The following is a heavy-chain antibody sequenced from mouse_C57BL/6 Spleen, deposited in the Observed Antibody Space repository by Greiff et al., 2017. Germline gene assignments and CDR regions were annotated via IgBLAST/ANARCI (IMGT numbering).Heavy chain of an antibody. CDR1: GYSFTGYY. J-gene: IGHJ4*01. V-gene: IGHV1-42*01. D-gene: IGHD2-2*01. CDR2: INPSTGGT. Sequence: EVQLQQSGPELVKPGASVKISCKASGYSFTGYYMNWVKQSPEKSLEWIGEINPSTGGTTYNQKFKAKATLTVDKSSSTAYMQLKSLTSEDSAVYYCARGGLRLYAMDYWGQGTSVTVSS. CDR3: ARGGLRLYAMDY.